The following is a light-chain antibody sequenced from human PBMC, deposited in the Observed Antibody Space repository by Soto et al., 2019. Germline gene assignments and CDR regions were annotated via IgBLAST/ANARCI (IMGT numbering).Light chain of an antibody. J-gene: IGKJ3*01. CDR3: QRYSDFST. Sequence: ESGVPSRFSGSGSGTEFTLTISSLQPDDFAFYFCQRYSDFSTFGPGTKVDI. V-gene: IGKV1-5*03.